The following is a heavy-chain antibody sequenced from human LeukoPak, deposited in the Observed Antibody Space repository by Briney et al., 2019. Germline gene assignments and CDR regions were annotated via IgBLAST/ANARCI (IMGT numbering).Heavy chain of an antibody. V-gene: IGHV1-2*02. J-gene: IGHJ6*03. D-gene: IGHD2-2*01. CDR3: AREGCSSTSCYPYYYYYMDV. CDR2: INPNSGGT. CDR1: GYTFTGYY. Sequence: ASVKVSCKASGYTFTGYYMHWVRQAPGQGLEWMGWINPNSGGTNYAQKVQGRVTMTRDTSISTAYMELSRLRSDDTAVYYCAREGCSSTSCYPYYYYYMDVWGKGTTVTVSS.